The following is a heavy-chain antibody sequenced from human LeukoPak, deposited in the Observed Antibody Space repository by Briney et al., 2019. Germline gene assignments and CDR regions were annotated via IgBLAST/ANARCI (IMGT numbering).Heavy chain of an antibody. J-gene: IGHJ3*02. Sequence: GGSLTLSCSASGFTFCNFAMSWVGQAPGKRRVWVLSLSGRGRSTYDADSVKGRFTISRDNYTNTLFLQMNRLRADDTAIYYCVKDAIEYGRPTDAFDIWGQGTLVTVSS. CDR1: GFTFCNFA. V-gene: IGHV3-23*01. CDR2: LSGRGRST. CDR3: VKDAIEYGRPTDAFDI. D-gene: IGHD6-6*01.